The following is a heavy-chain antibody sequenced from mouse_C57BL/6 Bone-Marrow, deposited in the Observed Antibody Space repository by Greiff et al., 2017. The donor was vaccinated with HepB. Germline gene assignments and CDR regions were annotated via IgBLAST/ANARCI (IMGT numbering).Heavy chain of an antibody. CDR3: AREANYYGSSSYWYFDV. CDR1: DSEVFPIAY. CDR2: ILPSIGRT. J-gene: IGHJ1*03. V-gene: IGHV15-2*01. D-gene: IGHD1-1*01. Sequence: VQLQESGSELRSPGSSVKLSCKDFDSEVFPIAYMSWVRQKPGHGFEWIGGILPSIGRTIYGEKFEDKATLDADTLSNTAYLELNSLTSEDSAIYYCAREANYYGSSSYWYFDVWGTGTTVTVSS.